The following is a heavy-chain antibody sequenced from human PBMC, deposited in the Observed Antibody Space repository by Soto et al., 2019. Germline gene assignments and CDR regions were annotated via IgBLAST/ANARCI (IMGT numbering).Heavy chain of an antibody. CDR3: ARVPDR. Sequence: SQTNSLTCAVADGTISSGGYSWSWIRQPPGKGLEWIGYIYHSGSTYYNPSLKSRVTISVDRSKNQFSLKLSSVTAADTAVYYCARVPDRWGQGTLVTVSS. CDR2: IYHSGST. CDR1: DGTISSGGYS. V-gene: IGHV4-30-2*01. D-gene: IGHD2-2*01. J-gene: IGHJ5*02.